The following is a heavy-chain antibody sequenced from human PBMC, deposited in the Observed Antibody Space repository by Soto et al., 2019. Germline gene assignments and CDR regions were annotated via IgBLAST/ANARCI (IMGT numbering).Heavy chain of an antibody. D-gene: IGHD3-9*01. J-gene: IGHJ3*02. V-gene: IGHV4-34*01. CDR3: ARPLYDILTGSHDAFDI. CDR2: INHSGST. Sequence: SETLSLTCAVYGGSFSGYYWSWIRQPPGKGLEWIGEINHSGSTNYNPSLKSRVTISVDTSKNQFSLKLSSVTAADTAVYYCARPLYDILTGSHDAFDIWGQGTMVT. CDR1: GGSFSGYY.